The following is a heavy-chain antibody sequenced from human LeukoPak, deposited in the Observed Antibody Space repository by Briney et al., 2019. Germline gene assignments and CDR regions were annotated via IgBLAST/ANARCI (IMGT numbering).Heavy chain of an antibody. CDR2: ISYDGSNK. D-gene: IGHD3-22*01. CDR3: AKEFRTYYYDSSGHDAFDI. J-gene: IGHJ3*02. CDR1: GFTFSSYG. V-gene: IGHV3-30*18. Sequence: GGSLRLSCAASGFTFSSYGMHWVRQAPGKGLEWVAVISYDGSNKYYADSVKGRFTISRDNSKNTLYLQMNSLRAEDTAVYYCAKEFRTYYYDSSGHDAFDIWGQGTMVTVSS.